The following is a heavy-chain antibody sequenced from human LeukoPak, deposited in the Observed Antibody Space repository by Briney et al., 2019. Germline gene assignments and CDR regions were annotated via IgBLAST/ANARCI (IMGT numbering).Heavy chain of an antibody. Sequence: SGTLSLTCTVSGGSISNYYWSWIRQPPGKRLERIGYIYYSGGTNYNPSLESRVTISVDTSKTQFSLKLSSVTAADTAVYYCARATDYYYMDVWGKGTTVTVSS. CDR2: IYYSGGT. D-gene: IGHD4-17*01. J-gene: IGHJ6*03. CDR1: GGSISNYY. CDR3: ARATDYYYMDV. V-gene: IGHV4-59*01.